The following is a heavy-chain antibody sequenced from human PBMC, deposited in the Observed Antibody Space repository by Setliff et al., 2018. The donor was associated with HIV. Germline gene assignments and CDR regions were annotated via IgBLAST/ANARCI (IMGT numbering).Heavy chain of an antibody. J-gene: IGHJ5*02. CDR1: GFTFSYYS. CDR3: ARGVVVAAHNWFDP. Sequence: HTGGSLRLSCAASGFTFSYYSMNWVRQAPGRGLEWVSYISSSSSTIYYADSVKGRFTISRDDAKNSLYLQMNSLRAEDTAVYYCARGVVVAAHNWFDPWGQGTLVTVSS. CDR2: ISSSSSTI. V-gene: IGHV3-48*01. D-gene: IGHD2-15*01.